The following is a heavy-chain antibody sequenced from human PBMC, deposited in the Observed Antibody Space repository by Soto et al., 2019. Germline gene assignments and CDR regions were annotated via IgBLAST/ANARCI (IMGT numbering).Heavy chain of an antibody. D-gene: IGHD3-3*01. V-gene: IGHV3-23*01. J-gene: IGHJ6*02. CDR2: ISGSGGST. CDR1: GFTFSSYA. Sequence: GGALGLSCAASGFTFSSYAMSWVRQAPGKGLEWVSAISGSGGSTYYADSVKGRFTISRDNSKNTLYLQMNSLRAEDTAVYYCAKDFRLITLFGVVIYTHPYYYYGMDVWGQGTTVPVSS. CDR3: AKDFRLITLFGVVIYTHPYYYYGMDV.